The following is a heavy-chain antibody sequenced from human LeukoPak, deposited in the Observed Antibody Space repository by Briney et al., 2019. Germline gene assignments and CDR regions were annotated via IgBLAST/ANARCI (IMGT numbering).Heavy chain of an antibody. Sequence: GGSLRLSCAASGFSFSSYEMNWVRQAPGKGLEWVSAISGSGGSTYYADSVKGRFTISRDNSKNTLYLQMNSLRAEDTAVYYCAKDVGGHYYDSSGYTPDYWGQGTLVTVSS. CDR2: ISGSGGST. CDR1: GFSFSSYE. D-gene: IGHD3-22*01. CDR3: AKDVGGHYYDSSGYTPDY. V-gene: IGHV3-23*01. J-gene: IGHJ4*02.